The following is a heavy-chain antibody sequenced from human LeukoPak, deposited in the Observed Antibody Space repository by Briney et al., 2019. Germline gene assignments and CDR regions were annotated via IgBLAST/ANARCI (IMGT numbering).Heavy chain of an antibody. CDR2: IKKKGNSYTT. CDR3: ARVTTSDWYGDY. J-gene: IGHJ4*02. CDR1: GFTFSDHY. D-gene: IGHD6-19*01. V-gene: IGHV3-72*01. Sequence: GGSLTLSCAASGFTFSDHYMDWVRQAPGKGLEWVGRIKKKGNSYTTEYGASVKGRFTISRDDSKNSLYLQMNSLKTEDTAVYYCARVTTSDWYGDYWGQGSLVTVSS.